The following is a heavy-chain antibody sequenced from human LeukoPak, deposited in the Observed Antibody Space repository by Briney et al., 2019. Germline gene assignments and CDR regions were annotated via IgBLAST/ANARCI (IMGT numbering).Heavy chain of an antibody. Sequence: GGSLRLSCAASGFTFSTYWMHWVRQAPGKGLVWVSCINSDDSTTNYADSVKGRFTTSRDNAKNSLYLQMNSLRAEDTALYYCARNRYSADYWGQGTLVTVSS. CDR3: ARNRYSADY. CDR1: GFTFSTYW. D-gene: IGHD2-15*01. V-gene: IGHV3-74*01. CDR2: INSDDSTT. J-gene: IGHJ4*02.